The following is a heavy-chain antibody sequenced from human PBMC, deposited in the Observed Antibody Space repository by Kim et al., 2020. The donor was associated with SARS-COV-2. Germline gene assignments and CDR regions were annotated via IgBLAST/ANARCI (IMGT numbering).Heavy chain of an antibody. CDR1: GGSISSYY. CDR3: TCGRDGSGPGLDY. J-gene: IGHJ4*02. CDR2: IYYSGST. D-gene: IGHD3-10*01. V-gene: IGHV4-59*01. Sequence: SETLSLTCTVSGGSISSYYWSWIRQPPGKGLEWIGYIYYSGSTNYNPSLKSRVTISVDTSKNQFSLKLSSVTAADTAVYYCTCGRDGSGPGLDYWGQGTLVTVSS.